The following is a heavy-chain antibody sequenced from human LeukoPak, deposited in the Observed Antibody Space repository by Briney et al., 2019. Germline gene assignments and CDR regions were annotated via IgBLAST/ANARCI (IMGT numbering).Heavy chain of an antibody. V-gene: IGHV4-34*01. CDR2: INHSGST. D-gene: IGHD6-13*01. CDR3: ASGVEQQLGPGFDY. Sequence: LETLSLTCAVYGGSFSGYYWSWIRQPPGKGLEWIGEINHSGSTNYNPSLKSRVTISVDTSKNQFSLKLSSVTAADTAVYYCASGVEQQLGPGFDYWGQGTLVTVSS. CDR1: GGSFSGYY. J-gene: IGHJ4*02.